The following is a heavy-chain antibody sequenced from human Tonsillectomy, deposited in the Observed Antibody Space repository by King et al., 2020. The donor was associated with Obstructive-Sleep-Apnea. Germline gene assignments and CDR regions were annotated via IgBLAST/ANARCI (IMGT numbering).Heavy chain of an antibody. D-gene: IGHD3-16*02. J-gene: IGHJ4*02. CDR3: ARPGVSFSLTWYYFDY. Sequence: VQLVESGVEVKKPGESLKISCKGSGYTFTSYWIGWVRQVPGKGLEWMGIIHPGDSNIRYSPSFQGQFTISADKSINTAYLQGSSLKASDTAMYYCARPGVSFSLTWYYFDYWGQGTLVTVSS. CDR1: GYTFTSYW. V-gene: IGHV5-51*01. CDR2: IHPGDSNI.